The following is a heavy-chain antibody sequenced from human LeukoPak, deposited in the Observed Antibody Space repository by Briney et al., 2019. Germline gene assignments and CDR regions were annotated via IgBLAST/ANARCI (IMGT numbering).Heavy chain of an antibody. J-gene: IGHJ5*02. CDR3: AKGAASGLVGWFDP. Sequence: GGSLRLSCAASGFTFSNFAMMWVRQAPGKGLEWVSSITDDYATNSADAAKGRFTTSSDNSKNIVYLQMDSLRDDDTAVYYCAKGAASGLVGWFDPWGQGTLVTVSS. D-gene: IGHD3-22*01. CDR1: GFTFSNFA. V-gene: IGHV3-23*01. CDR2: ITDDYAT.